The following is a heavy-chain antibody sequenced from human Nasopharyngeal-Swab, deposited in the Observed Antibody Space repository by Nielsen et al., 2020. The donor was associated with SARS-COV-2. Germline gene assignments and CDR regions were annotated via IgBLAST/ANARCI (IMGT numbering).Heavy chain of an antibody. CDR1: GFLFRASA. J-gene: IGHJ4*02. CDR2: IVDKDHNYAT. CDR3: TTDFYFDY. V-gene: IGHV3-73*01. Sequence: GESLKISCAASGFLFRASAIHLVRQASGKGLEWVGRIVDKDHNYATTYGASVQGRFTISRDDSKNTAFLQMDSLKTEDTALYYCTTDFYFDYWGQGTLVTVSS.